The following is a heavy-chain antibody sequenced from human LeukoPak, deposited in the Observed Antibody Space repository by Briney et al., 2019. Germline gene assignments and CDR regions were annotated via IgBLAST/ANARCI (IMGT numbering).Heavy chain of an antibody. Sequence: GGSLRLSCAASGFTFSSYDMHWVRQAPGKGLEWVAVISYDGSNKYYADSVKGRFTISRDNSKNTLYLQMNSLRAEDTAVYYCAREGAGNWFDPWGQGTLVTVSS. CDR3: AREGAGNWFDP. CDR1: GFTFSSYD. J-gene: IGHJ5*02. V-gene: IGHV3-30-3*01. CDR2: ISYDGSNK. D-gene: IGHD1-26*01.